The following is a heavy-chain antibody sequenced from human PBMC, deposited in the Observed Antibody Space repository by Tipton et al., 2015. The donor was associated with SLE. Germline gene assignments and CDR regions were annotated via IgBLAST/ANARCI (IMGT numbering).Heavy chain of an antibody. CDR3: ARGRRGGAFDI. CDR2: IYTSGST. J-gene: IGHJ3*02. V-gene: IGHV4-61*09. Sequence: TLSLTCTVSNGSISSGFYYWSWVRQPAGKGLDWIGHIYTSGSTDYNPSLKSRVTISVDTSKNQFSLKLTSVTAADTAVYYCARGRRGGAFDIWGQGTMVTVSS. D-gene: IGHD3-16*01. CDR1: NGSISSGFYY.